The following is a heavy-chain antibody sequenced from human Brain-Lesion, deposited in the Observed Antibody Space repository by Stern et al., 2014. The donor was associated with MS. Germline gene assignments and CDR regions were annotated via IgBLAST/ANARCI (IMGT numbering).Heavy chain of an antibody. V-gene: IGHV4-39*01. D-gene: IGHD1-26*01. J-gene: IGHJ4*02. CDR3: ARHDSVPRPSQLYSARDRGPGYFDY. Sequence: QLVESGPGLVKPSETLSLTCTVSGGSISSSTYYWAWIRQPPGKGLEWIGNIYYSGFTYYNPSLKSRVTISVDMSKTQFSLKLSSVTAADTAIYYCARHDSVPRPSQLYSARDRGPGYFDYWGQGTLVTVSS. CDR1: GGSISSSTYY. CDR2: IYYSGFT.